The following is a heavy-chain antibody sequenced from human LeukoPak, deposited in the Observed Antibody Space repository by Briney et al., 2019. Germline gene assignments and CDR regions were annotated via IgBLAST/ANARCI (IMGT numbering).Heavy chain of an antibody. V-gene: IGHV4-30-4*08. CDR1: GGSISSGDYY. D-gene: IGHD2-8*02. J-gene: IGHJ3*02. Sequence: SQTLSLTCTVSGGSISSGDYYWSWLRQPPGKGLEWIGDIYFSGSTYYNPSLKSRVTISVDTSKNQFSLKLSSVTAADTAVYYCARALTDGAFDIWGQGTMVTVSS. CDR3: ARALTDGAFDI. CDR2: IYFSGST.